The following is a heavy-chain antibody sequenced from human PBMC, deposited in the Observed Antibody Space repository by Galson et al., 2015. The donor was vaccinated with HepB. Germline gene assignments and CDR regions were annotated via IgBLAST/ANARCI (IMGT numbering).Heavy chain of an antibody. CDR1: GFTFSSYW. CDR3: ARRISLVRGIITKPDYYYGMDV. Sequence: SLRLSCAASGFTFSSYWMNWVRQAPGKGLEWVANINPDGSEKYYVASLQGRFTISRDNAKNSLYLQMDSLRAEDTAVYYCARRISLVRGIITKPDYYYGMDVWGQGTAVTVAS. CDR2: INPDGSEK. V-gene: IGHV3-7*03. J-gene: IGHJ6*02. D-gene: IGHD3-10*01.